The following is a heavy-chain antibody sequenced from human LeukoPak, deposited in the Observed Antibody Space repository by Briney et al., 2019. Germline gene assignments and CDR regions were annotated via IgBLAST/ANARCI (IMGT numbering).Heavy chain of an antibody. CDR2: IKQDGSEK. J-gene: IGHJ6*03. D-gene: IGHD2-2*02. Sequence: GGSLRLSCAASGFTFSSYWMSWVRQAPGKGLEWVANIKQDGSEKYYVDSVKGRFTISRDNAKNSLYLQMNSLRAEDTAVYYCARGPAAILYYYYHMDVWGKGTTVTVSS. CDR1: GFTFSSYW. V-gene: IGHV3-7*01. CDR3: ARGPAAILYYYYHMDV.